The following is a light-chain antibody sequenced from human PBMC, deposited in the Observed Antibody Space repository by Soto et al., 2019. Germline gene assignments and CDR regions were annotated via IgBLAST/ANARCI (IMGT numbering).Light chain of an antibody. V-gene: IGKV3-11*01. Sequence: EIVLTQSPATLSLSPGERATLSCRASQSFSSYLALYQQKPGQAPRLLIYDASNRATGIPARFSGSGSGTDFTLTISSLEPEDFAVYYCQQRGTFGQGTKVDIK. CDR1: QSFSSY. CDR2: DAS. CDR3: QQRGT. J-gene: IGKJ1*01.